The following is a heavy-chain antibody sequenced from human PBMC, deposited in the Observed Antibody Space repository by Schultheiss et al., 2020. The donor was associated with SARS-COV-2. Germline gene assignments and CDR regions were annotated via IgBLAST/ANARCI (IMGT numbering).Heavy chain of an antibody. D-gene: IGHD6-19*01. Sequence: VKVSCKASGYTFTSYGISWVRQAPGQGLEWMGWISAYNGNTNYAQKLQGRVTMTTDTSTSTAYMELRSLRSDDTAVYYCARVRSSGWYLSGEDYWGQGTLVTVSS. J-gene: IGHJ4*02. CDR2: ISAYNGNT. CDR3: ARVRSSGWYLSGEDY. CDR1: GYTFTSYG. V-gene: IGHV1-18*01.